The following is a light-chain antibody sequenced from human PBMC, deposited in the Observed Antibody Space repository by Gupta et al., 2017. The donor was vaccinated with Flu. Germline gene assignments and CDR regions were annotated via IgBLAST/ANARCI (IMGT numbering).Light chain of an antibody. CDR1: QKIRKF. J-gene: IGKJ2*01. CDR3: QQRDSMPRT. V-gene: IGKV1-39*01. Sequence: PSSLSASVGDRVTLTCRASQKIRKFLNWYQQKPGEAPTLLIYGASKVQSGVPLRFSGSGAGTEFTLTISGLQREDFATYFCQQRDSMPRTFGQGTSLEIK. CDR2: GAS.